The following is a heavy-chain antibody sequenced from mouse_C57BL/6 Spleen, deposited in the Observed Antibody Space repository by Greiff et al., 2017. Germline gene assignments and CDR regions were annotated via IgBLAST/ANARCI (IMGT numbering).Heavy chain of an antibody. CDR2: INTSNGGT. D-gene: IGHD2-4*01. J-gene: IGHJ3*01. CDR3: ARYCDYDQSWFAY. CDR1: GYTFTSYW. V-gene: IGHV1-53*01. Sequence: QVQLQQPGTELVKPGASVTLSCKASGYTFTSYWMHWVKQRPGQGLAWIGNINTSNGGTNYNEKFKSKATLTVDKSSSTAYMQLRSLTSADSAVYYCARYCDYDQSWFAYWGQGTLVTVSA.